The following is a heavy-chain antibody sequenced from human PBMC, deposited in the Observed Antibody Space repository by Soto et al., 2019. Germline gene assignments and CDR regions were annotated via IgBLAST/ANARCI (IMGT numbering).Heavy chain of an antibody. CDR3: ARAGHYYDSSGYYGMGDY. Sequence: GGSLRLSCAASGFTFSSYWMSWVRQAPGKGLEWVANIKQDGSEKYYVDSVKGRFTISRDNAKNSLYLQMNSLRAEDTAVYYCARAGHYYDSSGYYGMGDYWGQGTLVTVSS. V-gene: IGHV3-7*05. CDR1: GFTFSSYW. CDR2: IKQDGSEK. J-gene: IGHJ4*02. D-gene: IGHD3-22*01.